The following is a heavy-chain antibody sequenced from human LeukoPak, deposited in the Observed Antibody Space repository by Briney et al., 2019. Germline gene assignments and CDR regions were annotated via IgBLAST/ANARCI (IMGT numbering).Heavy chain of an antibody. J-gene: IGHJ5*02. CDR1: GFSFSLYD. Sequence: PGGSLRLSCVASGFSFSLYDMHWVRQATGKGLEWVSYIGTAGDTDYADSAKGRFTISRENVKNSLFLQMNNLRAEDTAVYYCARLGVGDLRAGLDPWGQGTLVTVSS. CDR2: IGTAGDT. V-gene: IGHV3-13*01. D-gene: IGHD1-26*01. CDR3: ARLGVGDLRAGLDP.